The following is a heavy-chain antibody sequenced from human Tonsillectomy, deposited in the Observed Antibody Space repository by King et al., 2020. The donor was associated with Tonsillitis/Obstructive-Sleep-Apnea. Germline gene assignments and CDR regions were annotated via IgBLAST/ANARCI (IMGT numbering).Heavy chain of an antibody. V-gene: IGHV5-10-1*01. D-gene: IGHD2-2*01. Sequence: QLVQSGAEVKKPGESLRISCKGSGYSFTSYWISWVRQMPGKGLEWMGRIDPSDSYTNYSPSSQGHVTISADKSISTAYLQWSSLKASDTAMYYCASGDCSSTSCYRLPYGIDVWGQGTTVTVSS. CDR2: IDPSDSYT. CDR1: GYSFTSYW. CDR3: ASGDCSSTSCYRLPYGIDV. J-gene: IGHJ6*02.